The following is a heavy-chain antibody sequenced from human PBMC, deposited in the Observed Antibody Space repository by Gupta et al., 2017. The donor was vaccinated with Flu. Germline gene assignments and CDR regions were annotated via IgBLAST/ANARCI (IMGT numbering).Heavy chain of an antibody. CDR3: AKELHSTWYLATFDY. V-gene: IGHV3-23*01. D-gene: IGHD6-13*01. J-gene: IGHJ4*02. CDR2: IRGASGST. CDR1: GFTFSSYA. Sequence: GFTFSSYAMNWVRQAPGEGLEWVSTIRGASGSTYYADSVRGRFTISRDNSKNTVDLQMNSLRTEDTAVYYCAKELHSTWYLATFDYWGQGILVTVSS.